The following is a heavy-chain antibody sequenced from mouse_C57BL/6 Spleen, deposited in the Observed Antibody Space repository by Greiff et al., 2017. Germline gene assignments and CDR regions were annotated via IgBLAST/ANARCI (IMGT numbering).Heavy chain of an antibody. J-gene: IGHJ2*01. CDR1: GFTFSDYG. V-gene: IGHV5-17*01. Sequence: EVKLMESGGGLVKPGGSLKLSCAASGFTFSDYGMHWVRQAPEKGLEWVAYISSGSSTIYYADTVEGRFTISRDNAKNTLFLQMTSRRSEDTAMDYCASPRSLGTCDYWGQGTTLTVSS. CDR3: ASPRSLGTCDY. D-gene: IGHD4-1*01. CDR2: ISSGSSTI.